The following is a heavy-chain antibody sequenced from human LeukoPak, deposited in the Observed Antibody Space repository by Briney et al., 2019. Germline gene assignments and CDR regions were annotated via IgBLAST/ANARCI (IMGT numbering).Heavy chain of an antibody. CDR2: ISGSGGST. V-gene: IGHV3-23*01. CDR1: GFTFSSYG. CDR3: ARTSYYDSSGTFDC. D-gene: IGHD3-22*01. J-gene: IGHJ4*02. Sequence: PGGFLRLSCAASGFTFSSYGMSWVRQAPGKGLEWVSAISGSGGSTYYADSVKGRFTISRDNSKNTLYLQMNSLRAEDTAVYYCARTSYYDSSGTFDCWGQGTLVTVSS.